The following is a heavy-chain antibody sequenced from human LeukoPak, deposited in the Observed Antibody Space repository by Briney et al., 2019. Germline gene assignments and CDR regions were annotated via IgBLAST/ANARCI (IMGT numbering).Heavy chain of an antibody. Sequence: PSETLSLTCAVYGGSFSGYYWSWIRQPPGEGLEWIGEINHSGSTNYNPSLKSRVTISVDTSKNQFSLKLSSVTAADTAVYYCARANFDYWGQGTLVTVSS. V-gene: IGHV4-34*01. CDR3: ARANFDY. CDR2: INHSGST. CDR1: GGSFSGYY. J-gene: IGHJ4*02.